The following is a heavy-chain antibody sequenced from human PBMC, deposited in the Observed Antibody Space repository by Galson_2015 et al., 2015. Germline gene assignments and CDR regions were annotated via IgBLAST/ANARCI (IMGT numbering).Heavy chain of an antibody. CDR2: IKQDGSEK. J-gene: IGHJ4*02. CDR3: AREEPLYDSSGYSY. V-gene: IGHV3-7*01. CDR1: GFTFSSYW. D-gene: IGHD3-22*01. Sequence: SLRLSCAASGFTFSSYWMSWVRQAPGKGLEWVAKIKQDGSEKYYVDSVKGRFTISRDNAKNSLYLQMNSLRAEDTAVYYCAREEPLYDSSGYSYWGQGTLVTVSS.